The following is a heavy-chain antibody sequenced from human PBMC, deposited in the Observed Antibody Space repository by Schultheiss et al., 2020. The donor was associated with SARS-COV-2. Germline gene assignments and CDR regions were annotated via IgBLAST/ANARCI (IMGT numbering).Heavy chain of an antibody. CDR2: VSWNGSRT. CDR1: GFALSYHY. V-gene: IGHV3-19*01. CDR3: AQGVGAKAQYFQH. D-gene: IGHD1-26*01. J-gene: IGHJ1*01. Sequence: GESLKISCEASGFALSYHYMSWIRQAPGKGLEWVSGVSWNGSRTHYADSVKGRFTISRDNSKNTLYLQMNSLRAEDTAVYYCAQGVGAKAQYFQHWGQGTLVTVSS.